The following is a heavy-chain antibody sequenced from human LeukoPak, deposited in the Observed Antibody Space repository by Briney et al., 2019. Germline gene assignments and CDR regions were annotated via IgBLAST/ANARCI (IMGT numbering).Heavy chain of an antibody. Sequence: SETLSLTCTVSGYSISSGHYWVWIRQPPGKGLEWIGSIYHSRSTYYNPSLKSRVTISVDTSKNQFSLKLSSVTAADTAVYYCASNYYDSSGYYNWYFDLWGRGTLVTVSS. D-gene: IGHD3-22*01. J-gene: IGHJ2*01. CDR2: IYHSRST. CDR1: GYSISSGHY. CDR3: ASNYYDSSGYYNWYFDL. V-gene: IGHV4-38-2*02.